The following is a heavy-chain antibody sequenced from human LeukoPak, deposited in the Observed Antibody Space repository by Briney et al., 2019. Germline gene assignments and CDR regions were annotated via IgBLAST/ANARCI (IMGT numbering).Heavy chain of an antibody. CDR2: IKQDGSEK. J-gene: IGHJ4*02. CDR3: AREETYDFWSGFYYPRSNYFDY. V-gene: IGHV3-7*01. D-gene: IGHD3-3*01. Sequence: GGSLRLSCAASGFTFSSYWMSWVRQAPGKGLEWVANIKQDGSEKYYVDSVKGRFTISRDNAKNSLYLQMNSLRAEDTAVYYCAREETYDFWSGFYYPRSNYFDYWGQGTLVTVSS. CDR1: GFTFSSYW.